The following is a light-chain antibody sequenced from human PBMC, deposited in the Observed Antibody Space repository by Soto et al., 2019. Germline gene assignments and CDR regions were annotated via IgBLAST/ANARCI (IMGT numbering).Light chain of an antibody. CDR1: NSNIGTNS. CDR3: AAWDESVKGRL. Sequence: QSVLTQPPSASGTPGQRVTISCSGINSNIGTNSVKWYHQLPGMAHKIIIYSNNQRPSGVPDRFSGSKSGTSASLAISGLQSEDEGDYYCAAWDESVKGRLVGGGTKLTVL. J-gene: IGLJ2*01. V-gene: IGLV1-44*01. CDR2: SNN.